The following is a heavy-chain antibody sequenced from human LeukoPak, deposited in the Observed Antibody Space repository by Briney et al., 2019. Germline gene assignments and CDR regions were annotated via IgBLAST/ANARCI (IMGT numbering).Heavy chain of an antibody. D-gene: IGHD2-2*02. CDR3: AKDHPPYQLLYRELDY. J-gene: IGHJ4*02. V-gene: IGHV3-30*02. CDR2: IRYDGSNK. CDR1: GFTFSSYG. Sequence: GGSLRLSCAASGFTFSSYGMHWVGQAPGKWLEWVAFIRYDGSNKYYADSVKGRFTISRDNSKNTLYLQMNSLRAEDTAVYYCAKDHPPYQLLYRELDYWGQGTLVTVSS.